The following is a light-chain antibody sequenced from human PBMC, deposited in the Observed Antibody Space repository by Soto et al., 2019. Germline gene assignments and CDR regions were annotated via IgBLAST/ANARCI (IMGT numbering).Light chain of an antibody. CDR1: QSVNSDS. Sequence: IVLTQSPGTLSFSPGEGATLSCRASQSVNSDSLAWYQQKPGQAPRLLISGASTRATGIPDRFRGSGSGTDFTLTISRLEPEDFAVYRCQQYGSSLTFGQGTKVDIK. CDR3: QQYGSSLT. J-gene: IGKJ1*01. CDR2: GAS. V-gene: IGKV3-20*01.